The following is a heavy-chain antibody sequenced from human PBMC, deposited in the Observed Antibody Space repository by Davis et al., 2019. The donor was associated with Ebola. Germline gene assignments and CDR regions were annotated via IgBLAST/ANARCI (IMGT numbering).Heavy chain of an antibody. D-gene: IGHD5-24*01. CDR3: ARGWLRSGLDV. CDR2: TYYSSKWYD. Sequence: PSETLSLTCAISGDSVAGGSGGWNWIRQSPSRGLEWLGRTYYSSKWYDGYAESVKSRINISPDTAKNQFSLHLNSVTPEDTAVYYCARGWLRSGLDVWGKGAAVTVSS. CDR1: GDSVAGGSGG. V-gene: IGHV6-1*01. J-gene: IGHJ6*04.